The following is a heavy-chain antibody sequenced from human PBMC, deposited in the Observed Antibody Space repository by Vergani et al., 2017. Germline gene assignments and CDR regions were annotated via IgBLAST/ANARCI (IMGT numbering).Heavy chain of an antibody. CDR1: GFTFSDYY. CDR3: ARVGRLLWFGDVERLDAFDI. Sequence: QVQLVESGGGLVKPGGSLRLSCAASGFTFSDYYMSWIRQAPGKGLEWVSYISSSGSTIYYADSVKGRFTISRDNAKNSLYLQMNSLRAEDTAVYYCARVGRLLWFGDVERLDAFDIWGQGTMVTVSS. J-gene: IGHJ3*02. CDR2: ISSSGSTI. D-gene: IGHD3-10*01. V-gene: IGHV3-11*01.